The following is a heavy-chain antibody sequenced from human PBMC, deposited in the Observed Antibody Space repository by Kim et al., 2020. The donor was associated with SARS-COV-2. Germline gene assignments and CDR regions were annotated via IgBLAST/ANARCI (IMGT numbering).Heavy chain of an antibody. Sequence: NPYPKGRVTISEDASKNQFSRKLGSVTAADTAVYYCARDYYGTGRGYFDYWGQGTLVTVSS. V-gene: IGHV4-31*02. J-gene: IGHJ4*02. D-gene: IGHD3-10*01. CDR3: ARDYYGTGRGYFDY.